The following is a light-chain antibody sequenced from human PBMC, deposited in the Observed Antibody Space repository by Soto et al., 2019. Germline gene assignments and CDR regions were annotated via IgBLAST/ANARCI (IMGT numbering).Light chain of an antibody. CDR2: DVS. J-gene: IGKJ3*01. CDR1: QGINNY. CDR3: QQYNSGLET. V-gene: IGKV1-27*01. Sequence: DIQMTQSPSSLSASVGDRVTITCRASQGINNYLAWYQQKPGKVPKVLIYDVSTLQSGVPSRFSGSGSGTEFTLTISSLQPEDVATYYCQQYNSGLETFGPGTKVDIK.